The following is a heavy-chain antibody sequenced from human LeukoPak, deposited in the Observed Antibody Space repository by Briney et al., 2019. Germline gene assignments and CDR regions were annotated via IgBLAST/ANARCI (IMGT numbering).Heavy chain of an antibody. J-gene: IGHJ4*02. CDR2: ISGSGGST. Sequence: PGGSLRLSCAASGFTFGTYAMSCVRQAPGKGLEWVSAISGSGGSTYYADSVKGRFTLSRDNSKNTLYLQMNSLRAEDTAVYYCAKGGSRDRGIDYWGQGTLVTVSS. CDR1: GFTFGTYA. V-gene: IGHV3-23*01. CDR3: AKGGSRDRGIDY. D-gene: IGHD2-2*01.